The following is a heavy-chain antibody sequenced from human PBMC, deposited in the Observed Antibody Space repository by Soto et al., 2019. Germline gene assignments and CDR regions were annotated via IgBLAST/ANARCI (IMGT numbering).Heavy chain of an antibody. CDR1: GYSVTSSDYY. D-gene: IGHD2-15*01. CDR3: APLSVSLSGPYGIHV. J-gene: IGHJ6*02. V-gene: IGHV4-39*01. CDR2: MFYSGLT. Sequence: SAILSLTCSASGYSVTSSDYYWAWIRQAPGKGLEWIGSMFYSGLTYYNPSLKSRVTPSVDTSKNQFSVRLNSVTAADTAVYYCAPLSVSLSGPYGIHVWGQGTTVTVS.